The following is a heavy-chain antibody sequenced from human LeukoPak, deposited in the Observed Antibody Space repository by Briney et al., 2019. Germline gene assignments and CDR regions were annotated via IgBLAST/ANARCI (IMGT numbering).Heavy chain of an antibody. CDR2: IYPGDSDT. J-gene: IGHJ6*03. Sequence: GESLKISCKSSGYSFTSYWIAWVRQMPGKGLEWMGIIYPGDSDTRYSPSFQGQVTISADKSISTAYLQWSSLKASDTAMYYCASSEVDIASSMDVWGKGTTVTVSS. V-gene: IGHV5-51*01. D-gene: IGHD5-12*01. CDR3: ASSEVDIASSMDV. CDR1: GYSFTSYW.